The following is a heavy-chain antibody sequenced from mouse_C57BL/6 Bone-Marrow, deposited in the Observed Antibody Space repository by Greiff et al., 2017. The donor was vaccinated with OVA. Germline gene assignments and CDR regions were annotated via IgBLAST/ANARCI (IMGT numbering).Heavy chain of an antibody. CDR2: IYPRSGNT. V-gene: IGHV1-81*01. CDR3: ARGGGFAY. CDR1: GYTFTSYG. J-gene: IGHJ3*01. Sequence: QVQLQQSGAELARPGASVKLSCKASGYTFTSYGISWVKQRTGQGPEWIGEIYPRSGNTYYNEKFKGKATLTADKSSSTAYMELRSLTSEDSAVYFCARGGGFAYWGQGTLVTVSA.